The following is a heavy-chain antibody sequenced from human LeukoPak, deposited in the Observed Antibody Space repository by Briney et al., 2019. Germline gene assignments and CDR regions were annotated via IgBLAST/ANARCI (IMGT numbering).Heavy chain of an antibody. CDR2: TVSRGTT. J-gene: IGHJ4*02. V-gene: IGHV3-23*01. CDR3: AKDQSGYSYGGDFDY. Sequence: GGSLRLSCVASGFTFTSDAMNWVRQAPGKGLEWVSSTVSRGTTQYADSVKGRFTVSRDNSKNTLYLQMNSLRAEGTAVYYCAKDQSGYSYGGDFDYWGQGTLVTVSS. CDR1: GFTFTSDA. D-gene: IGHD5-18*01.